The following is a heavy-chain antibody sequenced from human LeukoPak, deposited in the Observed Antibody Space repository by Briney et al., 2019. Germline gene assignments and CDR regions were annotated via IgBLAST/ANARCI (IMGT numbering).Heavy chain of an antibody. Sequence: GGSLRLSCAASGFTFGSYGMSWVRQAPGKGLEWVSFITPNADRTSYADSVEGRFTISRDNPRNTLYMQMNSLRDEDTAIYYYDGSGYWVQWGQGTLVTVSS. CDR1: GFTFGSYG. CDR3: DGSGYWVQ. CDR2: ITPNADRT. V-gene: IGHV3-23*01. J-gene: IGHJ1*01. D-gene: IGHD3-22*01.